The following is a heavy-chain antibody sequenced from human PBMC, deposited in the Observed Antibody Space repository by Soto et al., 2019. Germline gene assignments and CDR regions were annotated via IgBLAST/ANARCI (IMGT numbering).Heavy chain of an antibody. Sequence: ASVKGSCKASGYTLTRYSIHWVRQAPGQRLEWMGWINAGNGNTKFSQKFQGRVTITRDTSASTAYMELRGLRSEDTAVYYCAILGTYYFDNSDNYFDFWG. CDR1: GYTLTRYS. D-gene: IGHD3-22*01. CDR3: AILGTYYFDNSDNYFDF. V-gene: IGHV1-3*01. J-gene: IGHJ4*01. CDR2: INAGNGNT.